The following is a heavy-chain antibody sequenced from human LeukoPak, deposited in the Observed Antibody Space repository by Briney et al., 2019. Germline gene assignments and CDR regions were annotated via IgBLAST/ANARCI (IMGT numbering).Heavy chain of an antibody. CDR3: ARDGRAYYDFWSGYSHFDY. CDR2: IIPILGIA. Sequence: GASVKVSCKASVGTFSSYAISWVRQAPGQGLEWMGRIIPILGIANYAQKFQGRVTITADKSTSTAYMELRSLRSDDTAMYYCARDGRAYYDFWSGYSHFDYWGQGTLVTVSS. D-gene: IGHD3-3*01. V-gene: IGHV1-69*04. CDR1: VGTFSSYA. J-gene: IGHJ4*02.